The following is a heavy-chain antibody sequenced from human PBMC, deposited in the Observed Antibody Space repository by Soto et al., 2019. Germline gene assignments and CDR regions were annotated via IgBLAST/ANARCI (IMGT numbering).Heavy chain of an antibody. D-gene: IGHD1-26*01. V-gene: IGHV3-13*04. CDR3: ARAGWDPEGLAFDI. Sequence: PGGSLRLSCAASGFTFSSYDMHWVRQATGKGLEWVSAIGTAGDTYYPGSVKGRFTISRENAKNSLYLQMNSLRAGDTAVYYCARAGWDPEGLAFDIWGQGTMVTV. CDR1: GFTFSSYD. CDR2: IGTAGDT. J-gene: IGHJ3*02.